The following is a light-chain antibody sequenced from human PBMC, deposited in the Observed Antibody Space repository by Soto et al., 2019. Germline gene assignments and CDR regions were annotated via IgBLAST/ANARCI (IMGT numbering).Light chain of an antibody. J-gene: IGLJ1*01. Sequence: QSVLTQPPSVSGAPWQRVTISCTGSSSNIGAGYDVHWYQQLPRTAPKLLIYGNSNRPSGVPDRFSGSKSGTSASLAITGLQAEDEADYYCQSYDSSLSGPYVFGTGTKVTVL. CDR2: GNS. CDR3: QSYDSSLSGPYV. V-gene: IGLV1-40*01. CDR1: SSNIGAGYD.